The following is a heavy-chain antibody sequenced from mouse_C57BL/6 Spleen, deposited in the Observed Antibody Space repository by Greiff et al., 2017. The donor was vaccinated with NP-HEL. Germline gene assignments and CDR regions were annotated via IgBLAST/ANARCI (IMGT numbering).Heavy chain of an antibody. J-gene: IGHJ4*01. Sequence: VQLQQSGAELVKPGASVKLSCKASGYTFTSYWMHWVKQRPGQGLEWIGMIHPNSGSTNYNEKFKSKATLTVDKSSSTAYMQLSSLTSEDSAVYYCAKDGPPYYAMDYWGQGTSVTVSS. CDR2: IHPNSGST. V-gene: IGHV1-64*01. CDR1: GYTFTSYW. CDR3: AKDGPPYYAMDY. D-gene: IGHD2-3*01.